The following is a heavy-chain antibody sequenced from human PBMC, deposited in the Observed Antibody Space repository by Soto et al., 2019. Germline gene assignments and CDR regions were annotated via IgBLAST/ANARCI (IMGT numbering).Heavy chain of an antibody. Sequence: QVQLVQSGAEVKKPGSSVKVSCKASGGTFSSYTISWVRQAPGQGLEWMGRIIPILGIANYAQKFQGRVKSTADKSTSTAYMELSSLRSEDTAVYYCARVYGSGSRRWYFDYWGQGTLVTVSS. J-gene: IGHJ4*02. CDR1: GGTFSSYT. CDR3: ARVYGSGSRRWYFDY. CDR2: IIPILGIA. D-gene: IGHD3-10*01. V-gene: IGHV1-69*02.